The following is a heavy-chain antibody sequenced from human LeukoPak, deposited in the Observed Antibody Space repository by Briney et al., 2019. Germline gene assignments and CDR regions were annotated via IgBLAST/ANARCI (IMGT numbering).Heavy chain of an antibody. CDR3: ARARSRASTWYWDH. J-gene: IGHJ4*02. CDR1: GYIFTDYG. CDR2: ISAYNGNT. V-gene: IGHV1-18*01. D-gene: IGHD2-8*02. Sequence: ASVRVSCKASGYIFTDYGTTWVRQAPGQGLEWMGWISAYNGNTNYAQKLQGRVTMTSDTSTSTAYLELASLTSDDSAIYYCARARSRASTWYWDHWGQGTLVTVSS.